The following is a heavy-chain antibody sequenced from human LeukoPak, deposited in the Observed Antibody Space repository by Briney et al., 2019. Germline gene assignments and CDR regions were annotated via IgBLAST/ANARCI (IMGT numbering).Heavy chain of an antibody. Sequence: GGSLRLPCEASEITFSNYYMSWVRQAPGKGLEWVAHIKQGGSEKFYVDSVKGRFTISRDNAKNSLYLQMNSLRAEDTAVYYCAGYCSSSRCQGYFDYWGQGTLVTVSS. D-gene: IGHD2-2*01. J-gene: IGHJ4*02. CDR1: EITFSNYY. CDR2: IKQGGSEK. CDR3: AGYCSSSRCQGYFDY. V-gene: IGHV3-7*01.